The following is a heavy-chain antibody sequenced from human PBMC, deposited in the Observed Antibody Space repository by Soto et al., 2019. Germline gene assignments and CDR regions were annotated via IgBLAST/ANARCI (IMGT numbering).Heavy chain of an antibody. Sequence: SETLSLTCTVSGASVTGHYWSWIRQPPGKGLEWIGYIYYNGNINYNPSLRSRVTISVDTSRSQFSLKLSSVTAADTAVYYCSTRRYHLGWEHIDSWGQGSLVSVS. J-gene: IGHJ4*02. D-gene: IGHD1-26*01. CDR3: STRRYHLGWEHIDS. CDR2: IYYNGNI. CDR1: GASVTGHY. V-gene: IGHV4-59*02.